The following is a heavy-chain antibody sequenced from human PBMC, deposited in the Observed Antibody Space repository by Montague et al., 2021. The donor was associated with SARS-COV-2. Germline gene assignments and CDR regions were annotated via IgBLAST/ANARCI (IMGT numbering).Heavy chain of an antibody. J-gene: IGHJ4*02. CDR3: ARGHLSVSMIVVVFTSASYYFDY. V-gene: IGHV4-34*01. CDR2: IKQSGST. Sequence: SETLSLTCGVYGRSFGDDHWSWIRQPPGKGLEWIGDIKQSGSTNYNPSLKSRVTISVDTSRNQFSLKLTSVTAADTAVYFCARGHLSVSMIVVVFTSASYYFDYWGQGALVTVSS. D-gene: IGHD3-22*01. CDR1: GRSFGDDH.